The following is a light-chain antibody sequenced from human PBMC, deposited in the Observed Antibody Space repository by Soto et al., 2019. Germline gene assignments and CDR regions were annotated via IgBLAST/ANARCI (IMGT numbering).Light chain of an antibody. V-gene: IGKV1-39*01. CDR3: QQTHSVPYT. CDR1: QVIISY. CDR2: GAS. Sequence: DIQMTQSPSSLSASVGDRVIITCRSSQVIISYVSWYQQRPGQAPKLLVMGASTLRTGVPSRFSASGSGTDFALSISNLQPEDLASYYCQQTHSVPYTFGQGTRLEI. J-gene: IGKJ2*01.